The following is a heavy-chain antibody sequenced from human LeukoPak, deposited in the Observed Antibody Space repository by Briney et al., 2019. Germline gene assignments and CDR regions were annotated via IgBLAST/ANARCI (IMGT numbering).Heavy chain of an antibody. J-gene: IGHJ4*02. CDR3: ARVNRVRYDFWSGYDDY. Sequence: GGSLRLSCATSGFTFSSYAMHWVRQAPGKGLEWVAVISYDGSNKYYADSVKGRFTISRDNSKNTLYLQMNSLRAEDTAVYYCARVNRVRYDFWSGYDDYWGQGTLVTVSS. CDR1: GFTFSSYA. D-gene: IGHD3-3*01. CDR2: ISYDGSNK. V-gene: IGHV3-30-3*01.